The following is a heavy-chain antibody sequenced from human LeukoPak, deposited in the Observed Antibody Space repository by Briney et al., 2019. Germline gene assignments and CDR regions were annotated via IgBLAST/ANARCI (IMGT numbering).Heavy chain of an antibody. V-gene: IGHV3-74*01. CDR1: GFTFTTYR. CDR2: INSDGSIT. D-gene: IGHD5-18*01. Sequence: GGSLRLSCAASGFTFTTYRMHWVRHAPGKGLVWVSHINSDGSITSYADSVKGRFTISRDNAKNTLYLQMNSLRAEDTAVYYCARDAVDTANAVWGQGTTVTVSS. CDR3: ARDAVDTANAV. J-gene: IGHJ6*02.